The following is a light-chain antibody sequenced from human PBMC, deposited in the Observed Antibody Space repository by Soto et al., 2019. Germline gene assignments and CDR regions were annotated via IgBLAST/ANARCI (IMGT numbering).Light chain of an antibody. Sequence: QSALTQPPSVSGSPGQSVTISCTGTSSDVGSYNRVSWYQQPPGTAPKLIIYEVNSRPSGVSNRFSGSKSGNTASLTISGLQAEDEADYYCSSYTSSSTLEVFGTGTKLTVL. CDR2: EVN. CDR1: SSDVGSYNR. V-gene: IGLV2-18*02. J-gene: IGLJ1*01. CDR3: SSYTSSSTLEV.